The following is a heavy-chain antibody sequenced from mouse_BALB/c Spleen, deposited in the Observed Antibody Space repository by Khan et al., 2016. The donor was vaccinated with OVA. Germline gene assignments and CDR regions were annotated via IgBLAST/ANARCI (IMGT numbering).Heavy chain of an antibody. D-gene: IGHD2-12*01. J-gene: IGHJ3*01. CDR1: GYTFTSYD. Sequence: VRLQQSGPEVVKPGASVKMSCKASGYTFTSYDMHWVKQKPGLGLEWIGYIYPFNDDTKYNEKFKGKATLTADRSSSTAYMELSSLTSEDSAIYYCARVGSYCVSFAYWGQGTLVTVSA. CDR3: ARVGSYCVSFAY. V-gene: IGHV1S136*01. CDR2: IYPFNDDT.